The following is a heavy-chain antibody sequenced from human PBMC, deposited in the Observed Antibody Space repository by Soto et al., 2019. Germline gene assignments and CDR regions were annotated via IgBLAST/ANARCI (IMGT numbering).Heavy chain of an antibody. CDR2: IYWDDDK. Sequence: QITLKESGPTLVKPTQPLTLTCTFSGFSLNTYGVGVGWIRQPPGKALEWLALIYWDDDKRYSPSLKSRPTITKDTSKSQVVLTMTNMDPVDTVTYYCARALGSWGAYHFDYWGKGTQVTVSS. D-gene: IGHD3-16*01. CDR1: GFSLNTYGVG. CDR3: ARALGSWGAYHFDY. V-gene: IGHV2-5*02. J-gene: IGHJ4*02.